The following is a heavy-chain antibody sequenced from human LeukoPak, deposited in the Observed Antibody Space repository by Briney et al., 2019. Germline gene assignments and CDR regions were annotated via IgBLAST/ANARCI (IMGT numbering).Heavy chain of an antibody. CDR3: ARPYLLTDNNWFDP. J-gene: IGHJ5*02. CDR1: GYTFTGYY. D-gene: IGHD1-20*01. V-gene: IGHV1-2*02. CDR2: INPNSGGT. Sequence: ASVKVCFKASGYTFTGYYMHWVRQAPGQALEWMGWINPNSGGTNYAQTFHARVTMTRETCISTAYMELSRLRSDDTAVYYCARPYLLTDNNWFDPWGQGTLVTVSS.